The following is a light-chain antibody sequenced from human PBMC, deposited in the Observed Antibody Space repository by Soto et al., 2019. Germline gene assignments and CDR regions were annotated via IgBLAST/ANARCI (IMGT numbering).Light chain of an antibody. CDR1: SGHSNYA. V-gene: IGLV4-69*01. CDR2: LNSDGSH. CDR3: QTWGSGIVV. Sequence: QLVLTQSPSASASLGASVKLTCTLSSGHSNYAIAWHQQQSEKGPRYLMKLNSDGSHNKGDGIPDRFSGSSSGAERYLTISSLQSEDEAAYYCQTWGSGIVVFGGGTKVTVL. J-gene: IGLJ2*01.